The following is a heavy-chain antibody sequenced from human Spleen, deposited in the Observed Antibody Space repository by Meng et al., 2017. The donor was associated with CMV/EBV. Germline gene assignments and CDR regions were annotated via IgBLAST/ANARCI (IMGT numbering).Heavy chain of an antibody. V-gene: IGHV4-34*01. CDR3: ATSSGVITIFGVVTN. D-gene: IGHD3-3*01. Sequence: SETLSLTCTVSGGSIRSYYWSWIRQPPGKGLEWIGEINHSGSTNYNPSLKSRVTISVDTSKNQFSLKLSSVTAADTAVYYCATSSGVITIFGVVTNWGQGILVTVSS. CDR1: GGSIRSYY. J-gene: IGHJ4*02. CDR2: INHSGST.